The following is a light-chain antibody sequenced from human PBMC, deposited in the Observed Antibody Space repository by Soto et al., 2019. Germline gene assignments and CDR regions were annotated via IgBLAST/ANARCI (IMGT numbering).Light chain of an antibody. CDR3: QQYGSAWT. CDR2: GAS. Sequence: IMLTQSPATLSLKPGKSASLSCRASQNISSNLAWYQQKPGQAPRLLIYGASSRATGIPDRFSGSGSGTDFTLTISRLEPEDFAVYYCQQYGSAWTFGQGTNVDVK. V-gene: IGKV3-20*01. CDR1: QNISSN. J-gene: IGKJ1*01.